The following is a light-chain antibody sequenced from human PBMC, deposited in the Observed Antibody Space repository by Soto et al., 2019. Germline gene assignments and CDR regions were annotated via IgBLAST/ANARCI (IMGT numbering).Light chain of an antibody. Sequence: ALTQPASVSGSPGQSITISCTGTSSDVGGYNYVSWYQQHPGKAPKLMIYDVSHRPSGISNRFSGSKSGNTASLTISGPQAEDEADYYCSSYTSSNTYVFGTGTKVTVL. CDR1: SSDVGGYNY. CDR2: DVS. J-gene: IGLJ1*01. V-gene: IGLV2-14*01. CDR3: SSYTSSNTYV.